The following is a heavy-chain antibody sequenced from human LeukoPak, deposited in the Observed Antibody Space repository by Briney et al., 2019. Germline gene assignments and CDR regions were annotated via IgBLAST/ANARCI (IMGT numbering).Heavy chain of an antibody. CDR2: ISSSSSYI. V-gene: IGHV3-21*01. J-gene: IGHJ4*02. Sequence: PGGSLRLSCAASGFTFSCCSMNWVRQAPGKGLEWVSSISSSSSYIYYADSVKGRFTISRDNAKNSLYLQMISLKAEDTGVYYCARDPLNRIGAAEWWGQGTLVTVSS. D-gene: IGHD6-13*01. CDR1: GFTFSCCS. CDR3: ARDPLNRIGAAEW.